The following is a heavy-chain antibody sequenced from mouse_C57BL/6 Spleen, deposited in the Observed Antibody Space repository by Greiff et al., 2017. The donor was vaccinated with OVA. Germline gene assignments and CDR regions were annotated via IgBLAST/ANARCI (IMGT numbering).Heavy chain of an antibody. D-gene: IGHD1-2*01. CDR1: GFTFSSYA. V-gene: IGHV5-9-1*02. Sequence: EVHLVESGEGLVKPGGSLKLSCAASGFTFSSYAMSWVRQTPEKRLEWVAYISSGGDYIYYADTVKGRFTISRDNARNTLYLHMSSLKSEDTAMYYCTRDSSSYYAMDYWGQGTSVTVSS. CDR2: ISSGGDYI. CDR3: TRDSSSYYAMDY. J-gene: IGHJ4*01.